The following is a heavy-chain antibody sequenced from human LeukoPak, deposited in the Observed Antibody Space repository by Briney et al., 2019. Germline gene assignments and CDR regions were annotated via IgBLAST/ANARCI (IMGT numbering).Heavy chain of an antibody. CDR1: GFTFSTYA. Sequence: GGSLRLSCAASGFTFSTYAMSWVRQAPGKGLEWVSAISGSGGSTYYADSVKGRFTISRDNAKNSLYLQMNSLRAEDTALYYCAKDPDYYYDSSGYYFDYWGQGTLVTVSS. CDR3: AKDPDYYYDSSGYYFDY. V-gene: IGHV3-23*01. D-gene: IGHD3-22*01. CDR2: ISGSGGST. J-gene: IGHJ4*02.